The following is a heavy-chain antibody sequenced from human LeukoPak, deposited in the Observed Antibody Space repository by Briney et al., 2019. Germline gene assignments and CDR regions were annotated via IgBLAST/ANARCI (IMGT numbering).Heavy chain of an antibody. V-gene: IGHV3-23*01. CDR1: GFTFSSYA. CDR3: AKDEDWNYQSGWLDP. D-gene: IGHD1-7*01. Sequence: GSLRLSCAASGFTFSSYAMSWVRQAPGKGLEWVSAISGSGGSTYYADSVKGRFTISRDNSKNTLYLQMNSLRAEDTAVYYCAKDEDWNYQSGWLDPWGQGTLVTVSS. CDR2: ISGSGGST. J-gene: IGHJ5*02.